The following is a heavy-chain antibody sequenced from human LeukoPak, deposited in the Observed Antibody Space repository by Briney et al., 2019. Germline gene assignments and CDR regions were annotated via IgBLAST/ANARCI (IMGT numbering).Heavy chain of an antibody. CDR3: ARAKYYDTSGHFIREAFDI. CDR1: GFTLSTYA. Sequence: GGSLRLSCAASGFTLSTYAMSWVRQTPGKGLEWVAATSSSDAGTYHADSVRGRFTISRDNSKNTLFLQMNNLRPDDTAVYSCARAKYYDTSGHFIREAFDIWGQGTMVTVSS. J-gene: IGHJ3*02. D-gene: IGHD3-22*01. CDR2: TSSSDAGT. V-gene: IGHV3-23*01.